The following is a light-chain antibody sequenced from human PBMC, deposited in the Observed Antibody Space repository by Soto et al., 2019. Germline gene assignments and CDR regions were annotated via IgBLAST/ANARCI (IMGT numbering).Light chain of an antibody. CDR3: QQGGT. Sequence: ELVLTQSPATLSLSPGERATLSCRASQSVSFYLGWYQQKPGQAPRLLIYDASNRATGIPARFSGSGSGTDFTLPISSVEAVDFAVYYCQQGGTFGQGTKLEIK. V-gene: IGKV3-11*01. CDR2: DAS. J-gene: IGKJ1*01. CDR1: QSVSFY.